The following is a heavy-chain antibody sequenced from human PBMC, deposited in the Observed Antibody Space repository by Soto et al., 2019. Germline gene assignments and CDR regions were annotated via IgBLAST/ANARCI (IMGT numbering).Heavy chain of an antibody. J-gene: IGHJ5*02. CDR3: ARAERFPSSWFDT. D-gene: IGHD3-10*01. CDR2: VNHSGEA. CDR1: GGSFRNYY. Sequence: QVELQQWGAGLLKPSETLSLTCGVYGGSFRNYYWIWVRKPPGKGLEWIGEVNHSGEATYNPSLPSRRTISLDTTNSQFSLRLTYVTAADTAMYFCARAERFPSSWFDTWGQGTQVTVSS. V-gene: IGHV4-34*02.